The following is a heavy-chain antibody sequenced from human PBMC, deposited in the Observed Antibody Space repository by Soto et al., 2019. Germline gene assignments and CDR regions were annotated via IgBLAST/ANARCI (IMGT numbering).Heavy chain of an antibody. J-gene: IGHJ4*02. CDR2: IYPGDSDT. CDR1: GYSFPSHW. V-gene: IGHV5-51*01. D-gene: IGHD6-13*01. Sequence: GESLKISCKGSGYSFPSHWIAWVRQMPGKGLEWMGNIYPGDSDTRYSPSFQGQVSISVDKSISTAYLQWSSLAASDTAMYYCATVQGAAPEPFDHWGQGTLVAVSS. CDR3: ATVQGAAPEPFDH.